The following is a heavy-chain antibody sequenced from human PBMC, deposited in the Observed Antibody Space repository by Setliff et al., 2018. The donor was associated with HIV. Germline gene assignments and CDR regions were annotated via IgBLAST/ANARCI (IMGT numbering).Heavy chain of an antibody. CDR2: ISRSGSDT. J-gene: IGHJ4*02. CDR1: GFTFSSYA. Sequence: GGSLRLSCAASGFTFSSYAMTWVRQAPGKGLEWVSSISRSGSDTFYSDSVKGRFTISRDNAKNSLSLQMNNLRAEDMAVYYCASPGDNYWGQGTLVTVSS. V-gene: IGHV3-21*01. D-gene: IGHD4-17*01. CDR3: ASPGDNY.